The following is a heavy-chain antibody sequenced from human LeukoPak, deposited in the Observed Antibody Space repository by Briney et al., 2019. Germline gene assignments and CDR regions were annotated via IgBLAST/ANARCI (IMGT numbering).Heavy chain of an antibody. J-gene: IGHJ5*02. CDR2: ISSSGSTI. CDR3: ARDLVVRGRWSWFDP. D-gene: IGHD3-10*01. CDR1: GFTLSSYE. V-gene: IGHV3-48*03. Sequence: GGSLRLSCAASGFTLSSYEMNWFRQAPGKGLEWVSYISSSGSTIYYADSVKGRFTISRDNAKNSLYLQMNSLRVEDMGVYYCARDLVVRGRWSWFDPRGQGTLVTVFS.